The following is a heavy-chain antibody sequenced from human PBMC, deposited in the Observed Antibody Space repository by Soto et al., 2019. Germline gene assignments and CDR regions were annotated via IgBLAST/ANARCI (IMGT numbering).Heavy chain of an antibody. CDR3: ARVMPLNXRDIVVVPAPINYGMDV. D-gene: IGHD2-2*01. CDR1: GFTFTSYS. V-gene: IGHV3-21*01. J-gene: IGHJ6*02. CDR2: ISSSSKYI. Sequence: PGGSLRLSCAASGFTFTSYSMNWARQAPGKGLEWVSSISSSSKYIYYANAVKGQFTNSRDNAKNSLYLQMNSLRAEDTAVYYCARVMPLNXRDIVVVPAPINYGMDVWGQGTTVTVSS.